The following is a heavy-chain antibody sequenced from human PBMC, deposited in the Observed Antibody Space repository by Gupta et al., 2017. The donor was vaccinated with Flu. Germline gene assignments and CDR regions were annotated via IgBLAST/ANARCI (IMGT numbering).Heavy chain of an antibody. CDR2: INPDGSST. Sequence: EMQLVEYGGGLVQSGWSLRLYCAASGFTFSSYYLQWVRPAPGKGLVWVSRINPDGSSTTYAESVKGRFTISRDNAKNTLYRQMNSLGDDDTAVYYCATVTSGCWGQGTLVTVSS. CDR1: GFTFSSYY. CDR3: ATVTSGC. D-gene: IGHD4-17*01. V-gene: IGHV3-74*03. J-gene: IGHJ4*02.